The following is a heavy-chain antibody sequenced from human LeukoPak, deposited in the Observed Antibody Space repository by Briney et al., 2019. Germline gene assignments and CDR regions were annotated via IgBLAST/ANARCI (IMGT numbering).Heavy chain of an antibody. Sequence: GGSLRLSCEASGFTLSSSAMSWVRQAPGKGLEWVSSLSGSIGSAYHADSVKGRFTISRDNSKNTLYLQMNSLRAEDTAVYYCAKVWGGRTSTLIVGATTIDYWGQGTLVTVSS. CDR2: LSGSIGSA. CDR3: AKVWGGRTSTLIVGATTIDY. J-gene: IGHJ4*02. D-gene: IGHD1-26*01. CDR1: GFTLSSSA. V-gene: IGHV3-23*01.